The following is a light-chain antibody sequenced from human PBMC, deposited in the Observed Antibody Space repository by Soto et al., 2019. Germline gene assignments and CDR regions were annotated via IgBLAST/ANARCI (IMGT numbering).Light chain of an antibody. J-gene: IGLJ2*01. CDR1: SSNIGNDY. CDR2: DND. V-gene: IGLV1-51*01. Sequence: QSVLTQPPSVSAAPGQKVTISCSGSSSNIGNDYVSWYQHLPGTAPKLLIYDNDKRPSGIPDRFSGSKSGTSATLGITGLQTGDEADYYCGTWDSSLSAGVFGGGTKLNVL. CDR3: GTWDSSLSAGV.